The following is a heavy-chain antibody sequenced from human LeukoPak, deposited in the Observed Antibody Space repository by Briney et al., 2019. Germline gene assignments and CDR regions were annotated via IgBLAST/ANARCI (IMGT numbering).Heavy chain of an antibody. Sequence: PAGSLTLSCAASGFTFSSYWMRWVRQAPGKGLVWVSRINSNGSITNYPDSVKGRFNISRDNAKNTLYLQMNILRAEDTAVYYCARKAKGYYDILTGYYPLDYWGQGTLVTVSS. CDR1: GFTFSSYW. D-gene: IGHD3-9*01. CDR3: ARKAKGYYDILTGYYPLDY. V-gene: IGHV3-74*01. CDR2: INSNGSIT. J-gene: IGHJ4*02.